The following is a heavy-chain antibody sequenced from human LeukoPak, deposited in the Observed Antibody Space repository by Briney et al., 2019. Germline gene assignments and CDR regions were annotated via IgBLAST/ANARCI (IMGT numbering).Heavy chain of an antibody. Sequence: SETLSLTCTVAGASISSYYWSWSRQPPGKGLEWSGYIYYSGSTNYNTSLKSRVTISVDTSKHQFSLKLSSVTDADTAVYYCARDRSGSYGEVESAKHLGFDPWGQGTLVTVSS. V-gene: IGHV4-59*01. CDR3: ARDRSGSYGEVESAKHLGFDP. J-gene: IGHJ5*02. CDR2: IYYSGST. D-gene: IGHD1-26*01. CDR1: GASISSYY.